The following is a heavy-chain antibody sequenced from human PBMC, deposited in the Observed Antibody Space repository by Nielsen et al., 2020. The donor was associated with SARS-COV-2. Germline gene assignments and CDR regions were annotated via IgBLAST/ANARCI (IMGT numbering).Heavy chain of an antibody. D-gene: IGHD3-22*01. J-gene: IGHJ4*02. CDR2: ISAYNGNT. CDR3: ARDSATMTPFDY. Sequence: ASVKVSCKASGYTFTSYGISWVRQAPGQGLEWMGWISAYNGNTNYAQKPQGRVTMTTDTSTSTAYMELRSLRSDDTAVYYCARDSATMTPFDYWGQGTLVTVSS. V-gene: IGHV1-18*01. CDR1: GYTFTSYG.